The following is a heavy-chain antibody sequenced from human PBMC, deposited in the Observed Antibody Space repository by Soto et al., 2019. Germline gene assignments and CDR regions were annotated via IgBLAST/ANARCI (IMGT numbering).Heavy chain of an antibody. CDR1: GGSISSGGYY. CDR3: ASSGGVPAATIPRY. D-gene: IGHD2-2*01. V-gene: IGHV4-31*03. J-gene: IGHJ4*02. Sequence: QVQLQESGPGLVKPSQTLSLTCTVSGGSISSGGYYWSWIRQHPGKVLEWIGYLYYSGSTYYNPSLKSRVTIAVDTSKNQFSLKLSSVPAADTAVYYCASSGGVPAATIPRYWGQGTLVTVSS. CDR2: LYYSGST.